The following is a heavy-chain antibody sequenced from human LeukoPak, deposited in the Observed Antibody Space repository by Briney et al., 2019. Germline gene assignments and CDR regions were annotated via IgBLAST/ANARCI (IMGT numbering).Heavy chain of an antibody. CDR3: AKGGLRAFDI. J-gene: IGHJ3*02. CDR1: GFSFTDYW. D-gene: IGHD4-17*01. Sequence: GGSLRLSCAASGFSFTDYWMSWVRQAPGKGLEWVSAISGSGGSTYYADSVKGRFTISRDNSKNTLYLQMNSLRAEDTAVYYCAKGGLRAFDIWGQGTMVTVSS. CDR2: ISGSGGST. V-gene: IGHV3-23*01.